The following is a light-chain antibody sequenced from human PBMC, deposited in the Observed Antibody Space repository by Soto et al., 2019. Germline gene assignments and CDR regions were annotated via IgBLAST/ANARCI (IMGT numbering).Light chain of an antibody. J-gene: IGLJ1*01. Sequence: QSVLTQPPSVSGAPGQRVTISCTGSSSNIGAGYDVHWYQQLPGTAPKLLIYGNSNRPSGVPDRFSGSKSGTSASLAITGLQDEDEADYYCPSYDSSLSGLVFGTGTKLTVL. V-gene: IGLV1-40*01. CDR3: PSYDSSLSGLV. CDR1: SSNIGAGYD. CDR2: GNS.